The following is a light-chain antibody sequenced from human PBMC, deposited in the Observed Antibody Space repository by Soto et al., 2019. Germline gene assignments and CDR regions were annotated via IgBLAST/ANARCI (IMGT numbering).Light chain of an antibody. CDR2: END. CDR1: SSNIGNNY. V-gene: IGLV1-51*02. J-gene: IGLJ3*02. Sequence: VVTQPPSVSAAPGQKVTISCSGSSSNIGNNYVSWYQQLPGTAPKVVIYENDKRPSGIPDRFSGSKSGTSATLGITGLQIGDEADYYCGTWDSSLSVWVFGGGTKLTVL. CDR3: GTWDSSLSVWV.